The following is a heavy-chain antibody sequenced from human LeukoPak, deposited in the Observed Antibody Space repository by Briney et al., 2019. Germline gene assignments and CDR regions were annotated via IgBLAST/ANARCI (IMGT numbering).Heavy chain of an antibody. CDR2: IYTSGST. D-gene: IGHD3-3*01. CDR1: GGSISSGSYY. V-gene: IGHV4-61*02. CDR3: ARNHYDFWSGYPRTPYYYYMDV. Sequence: SETLSLTCTVSGGSISSGSYYWSWIRQPAGKGLEWIGRIYTSGSTNYNPSLKSRVTISVDTSKNQFSLKLSSVTAADTAVYYCARNHYDFWSGYPRTPYYYYMDVWGKGTTVTVSS. J-gene: IGHJ6*03.